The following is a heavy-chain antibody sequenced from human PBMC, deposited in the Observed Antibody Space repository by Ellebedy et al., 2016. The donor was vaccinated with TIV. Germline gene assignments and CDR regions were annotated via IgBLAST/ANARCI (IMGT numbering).Heavy chain of an antibody. D-gene: IGHD4-17*01. V-gene: IGHV3-7*01. J-gene: IGHJ5*02. CDR3: ARRASYGDYAVQVNPWFDP. CDR1: GFHFRSYW. Sequence: GESLKISCAASGFHFRSYWMTWVRQAPGKGLEWVAKIRQEGDEIYYVESVKGRFTIPRVNAKNSLFLQMNSLRVEDTAVYYCARRASYGDYAVQVNPWFDPWGQGTLVTVSS. CDR2: IRQEGDEI.